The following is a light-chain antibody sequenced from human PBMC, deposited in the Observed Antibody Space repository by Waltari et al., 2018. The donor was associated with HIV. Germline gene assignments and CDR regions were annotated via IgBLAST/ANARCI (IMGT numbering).Light chain of an antibody. V-gene: IGLV3-27*01. J-gene: IGLJ2*01. CDR3: YSAADNIGI. CDR2: KDT. Sequence: RWFQQKAGQAPMLVIYKDTERPSEISERFSGSSSGTTVTLTIRGAQVEDDGDYYCYSAADNIGIFGGGTRLTVL.